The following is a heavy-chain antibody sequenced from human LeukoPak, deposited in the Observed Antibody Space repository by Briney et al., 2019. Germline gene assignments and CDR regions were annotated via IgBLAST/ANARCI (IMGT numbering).Heavy chain of an antibody. V-gene: IGHV1-2*02. CDR1: VYTSTGYY. D-gene: IGHD3-10*01. Sequence: SVKVSCKASVYTSTGYYMHSVRQAPGQGLEWMGWINPNSGGTNYAQTFRGRVTMTRDTSISTAYMELSRVRSDDTAEYYCARDLVRGVPLDDWGQGTLVTVSS. CDR3: ARDLVRGVPLDD. J-gene: IGHJ4*01. CDR2: INPNSGGT.